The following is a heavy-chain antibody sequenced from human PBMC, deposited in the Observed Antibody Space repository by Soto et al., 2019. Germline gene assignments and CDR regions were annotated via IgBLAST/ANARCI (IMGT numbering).Heavy chain of an antibody. D-gene: IGHD3-3*01. Sequence: GGSLRLSCAASGFTFSSYAMSWVRQAPGKGLEWVSAISGSGGSTYYADSVKGRFTISRDNSKSTLYLQMNSLRAEDTAVYYCAGGEAYYDFWSGLDPNYYFDYWGQGTLVTVSS. CDR3: AGGEAYYDFWSGLDPNYYFDY. CDR1: GFTFSSYA. CDR2: ISGSGGST. V-gene: IGHV3-23*01. J-gene: IGHJ4*02.